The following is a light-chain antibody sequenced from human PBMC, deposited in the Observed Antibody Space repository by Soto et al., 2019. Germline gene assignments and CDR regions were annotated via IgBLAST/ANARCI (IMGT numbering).Light chain of an antibody. V-gene: IGKV3-20*01. CDR3: QQEET. Sequence: EIVLTQSPGTLSLSPGERATLSCRASQSVSSSYLAWYQQKPGQAPRLLIYGASSRATGIPDRFSGSGSGTDFTLTISRLEPEDFAVYYCQQEETFGQGTKVEIK. CDR1: QSVSSSY. J-gene: IGKJ1*01. CDR2: GAS.